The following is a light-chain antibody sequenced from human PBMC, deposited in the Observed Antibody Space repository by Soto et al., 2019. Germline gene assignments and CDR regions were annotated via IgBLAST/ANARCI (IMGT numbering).Light chain of an antibody. Sequence: DIQLTQSPSFLSASVGDRVTITCRASQGISSYLAWYQQKPGKAPKLLIYAASTLQSGVPSRFRGNESGTELTIKISCLKPEDGETDYGQQLKSYPRTFGQGTKVDIK. CDR3: QQLKSYPRT. V-gene: IGKV1-9*01. CDR2: AAS. J-gene: IGKJ1*01. CDR1: QGISSY.